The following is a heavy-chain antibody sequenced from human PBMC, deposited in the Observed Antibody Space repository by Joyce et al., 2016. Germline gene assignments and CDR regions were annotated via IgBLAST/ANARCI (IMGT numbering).Heavy chain of an antibody. CDR1: GFTFSNFV. V-gene: IGHV3-30-3*01. D-gene: IGHD6-13*01. J-gene: IGHJ5*02. CDR3: ARAASKSKIAPVVS. CDR2: NSNDRTVK. Sequence: VQLVESGGGVVQPGRSLRLSCGVGGFTFSNFVMHWVRQAPGKGLKWVAINSNDRTVKNYAHSVKGRFTISRDNSKNTLYLQMNSLKSEDTAVFFCARAASKSKIAPVVSWGQGTLVTVSS.